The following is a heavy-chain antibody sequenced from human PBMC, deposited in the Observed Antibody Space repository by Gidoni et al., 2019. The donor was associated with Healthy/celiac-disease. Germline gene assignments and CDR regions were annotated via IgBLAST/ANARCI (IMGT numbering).Heavy chain of an antibody. CDR1: GFTFSSYG. D-gene: IGHD1-26*01. J-gene: IGHJ4*02. CDR3: ARERASIDKGAVGATDY. V-gene: IGHV3-33*01. CDR2: IWYDGSNK. Sequence: QVQLVESGGGVVQPGRSLRLSCAASGFTFSSYGMHWVRQAPGKGLEWVAVIWYDGSNKYYADSVKGRFTISRDNSKNTLYLQMNSLRAEDTAVYYCARERASIDKGAVGATDYWGQGTLVTVSS.